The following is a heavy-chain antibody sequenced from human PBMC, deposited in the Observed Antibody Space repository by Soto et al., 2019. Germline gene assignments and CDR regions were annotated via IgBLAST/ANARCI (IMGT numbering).Heavy chain of an antibody. CDR3: ARNGKGGYSYGSYYYNMAV. J-gene: IGHJ6*03. D-gene: IGHD5-18*01. V-gene: IGHV3-20*04. Sequence: GGSLRLSCAASGFTFDDYGMSWVRQAPGKGLEWVSGINWNGGSTGYADSVEGRFTISRDNTKNSLYLQMNSLRAEDTALYYCARNGKGGYSYGSYYYNMAVWGQGTTVTVSS. CDR1: GFTFDDYG. CDR2: INWNGGST.